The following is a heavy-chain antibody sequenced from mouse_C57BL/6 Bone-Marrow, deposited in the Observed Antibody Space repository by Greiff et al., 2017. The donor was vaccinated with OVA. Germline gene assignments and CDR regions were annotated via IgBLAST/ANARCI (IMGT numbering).Heavy chain of an antibody. D-gene: IGHD2-3*01. CDR1: GYTFTSYW. V-gene: IGHV1-69*01. Sequence: QVQLQQSGAELVMPGASVKLSCKASGYTFTSYWMHWVKQRPGQGLEWIGEIDPSDSYTNYNQKFKGKSTLTVDKSSSTACMQLSSLTSEDSAVYYCARRGLLPYYFDYWGQGTTLTVSS. J-gene: IGHJ2*01. CDR3: ARRGLLPYYFDY. CDR2: IDPSDSYT.